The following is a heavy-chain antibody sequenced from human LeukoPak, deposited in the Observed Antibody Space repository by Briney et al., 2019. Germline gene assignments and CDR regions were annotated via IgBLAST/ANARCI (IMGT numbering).Heavy chain of an antibody. J-gene: IGHJ4*02. CDR3: ASVKGTSSFDY. D-gene: IGHD2-2*01. CDR2: IYYSGST. Sequence: SETLSLTCTVSGGSISSYYWSWIRQPPGKGLEWIGYIYYSGSTNYNPSLKSRVTISVDTSKNQFSLKLSSVTAADTAVYYCASVKGTSSFDYWGQGTLVTVSS. CDR1: GGSISSYY. V-gene: IGHV4-59*01.